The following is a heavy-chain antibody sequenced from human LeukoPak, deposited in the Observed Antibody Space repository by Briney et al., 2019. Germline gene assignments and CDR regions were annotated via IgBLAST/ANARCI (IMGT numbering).Heavy chain of an antibody. CDR1: GFAFNTCT. CDR2: IYSTGGI. Sequence: GGSLRLSCATSGFAFNTCTMTWVRQAPGKGLEWVSVIYSTGGIHYADSVKGRFTISRDSSKNTLFLQMSNLRAEDTAVYYCARFYFDSSGQNSRAYWGQGTQVTVSA. CDR3: ARFYFDSSGQNSRAY. D-gene: IGHD3-22*01. J-gene: IGHJ4*02. V-gene: IGHV3-66*01.